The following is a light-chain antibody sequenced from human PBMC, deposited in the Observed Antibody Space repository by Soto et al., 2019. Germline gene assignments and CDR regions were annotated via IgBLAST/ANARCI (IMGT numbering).Light chain of an antibody. Sequence: QSVLTQPASVSGSPGQSITISCTGTSSDVGCYNYVSWYQQHPGKAPKLMIYEVSNRPAGVSNRFSGSKSGNTASLTISGLPAEDEADYYCSSYTSSSTWVFGGGTKVTVL. CDR3: SSYTSSSTWV. CDR1: SSDVGCYNY. V-gene: IGLV2-14*01. J-gene: IGLJ3*02. CDR2: EVS.